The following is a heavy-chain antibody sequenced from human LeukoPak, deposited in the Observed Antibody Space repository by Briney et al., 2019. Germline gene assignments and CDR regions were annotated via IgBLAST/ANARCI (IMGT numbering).Heavy chain of an antibody. Sequence: GGPLRLSCAASGFTFSSYAMRWVRQAPGKGLEWVSANSGSGGSTYYADSVKGRFTISRDNSKNTLYLQMNSLRADDTAVYYCAKGQTYYDFWSGYYTGIYYYYMDVWGKGTTVTVSS. CDR2: NSGSGGST. J-gene: IGHJ6*03. CDR3: AKGQTYYDFWSGYYTGIYYYYMDV. CDR1: GFTFSSYA. V-gene: IGHV3-23*01. D-gene: IGHD3-3*01.